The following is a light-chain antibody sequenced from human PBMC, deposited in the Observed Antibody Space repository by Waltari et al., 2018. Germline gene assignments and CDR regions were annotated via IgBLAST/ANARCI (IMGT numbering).Light chain of an antibody. CDR2: AAS. Sequence: LTQSPGTLSLSPGERATLSCRASHNIGTYLVWYQQKPGQPTRLLMYAASRRATGVPDRFSGSGSGTDFSLTISRLEPEDFAVYYCQNHERLPATFGQGTRVEIK. CDR3: QNHERLPAT. V-gene: IGKV3-20*01. J-gene: IGKJ1*01. CDR1: HNIGTY.